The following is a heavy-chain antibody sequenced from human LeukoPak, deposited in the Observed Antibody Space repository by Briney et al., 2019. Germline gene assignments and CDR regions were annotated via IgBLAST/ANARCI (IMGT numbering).Heavy chain of an antibody. CDR2: IKQDGSEK. CDR3: ARAAVVVAPPGGFDI. CDR1: GFTFSSYS. Sequence: QPGGSLRLSCAASGFTFSSYSMNWVRQAPGKGLEWVANIKQDGSEKYYVDSVKGRFTISRDNAKNSLYLQMNSLRAEDTAVYYCARAAVVVAPPGGFDIWGQGTMVTVSS. D-gene: IGHD2-15*01. V-gene: IGHV3-7*01. J-gene: IGHJ3*02.